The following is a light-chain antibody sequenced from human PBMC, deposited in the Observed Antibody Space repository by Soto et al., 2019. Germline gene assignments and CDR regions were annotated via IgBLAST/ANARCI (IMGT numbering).Light chain of an antibody. V-gene: IGKV3-15*01. J-gene: IGKJ2*01. Sequence: EIVMTQSPATLSVSPGERATLSCRASQSVSSNLAWYQQKPVQAPRLLIYGASTRTTGIPARFSGSGSGTEFTLTISSLQSEDVAVYYCQQYNTWPHTFGQGTNLEIK. CDR3: QQYNTWPHT. CDR1: QSVSSN. CDR2: GAS.